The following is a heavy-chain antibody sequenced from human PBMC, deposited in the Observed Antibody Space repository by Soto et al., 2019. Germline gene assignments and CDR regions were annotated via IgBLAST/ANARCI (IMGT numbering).Heavy chain of an antibody. CDR1: GGTFSSYT. CDR2: IIPILGIA. D-gene: IGHD6-13*01. CDR3: ARDVRLIAAAGTPNWFDP. Sequence: GASVKVSCKASGGTFSSYTISWVRQAPGQGLEWMGRIIPILGIANYAQKFQGRVTITADKSTSTAYMELSSLRSEDTAVYYCARDVRLIAAAGTPNWFDPWGQGTLVTVSS. J-gene: IGHJ5*02. V-gene: IGHV1-69*04.